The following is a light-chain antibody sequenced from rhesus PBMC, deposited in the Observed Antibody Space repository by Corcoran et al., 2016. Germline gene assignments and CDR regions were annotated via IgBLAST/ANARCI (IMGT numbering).Light chain of an antibody. Sequence: DIQMTQSPSSLSASVGDRVTITCRASQGITNDFAWYQQKPGQTPQLLIYEASSLQSGIPSRFSFSGSGTDVTLSISSLQSEDFATYYCQHYYRTPYSFGQGTKVEIK. J-gene: IGKJ2*01. CDR1: QGITND. CDR3: QHYYRTPYS. V-gene: IGKV1-25*01. CDR2: EAS.